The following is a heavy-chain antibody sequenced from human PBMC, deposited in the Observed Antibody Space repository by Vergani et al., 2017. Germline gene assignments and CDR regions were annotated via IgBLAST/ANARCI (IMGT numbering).Heavy chain of an antibody. CDR2: ISSSSSYI. Sequence: EVQLVESGGGLVKPGGSLRLSCAASGFTFSSYSMNWVRQAPGKGLEWVSSISSSSSYIYYADSVKGRFTISRDTAKNSLYLQMNSLRAEDTAVYYCARDRTGILWFGGDSGQGSLVTVSS. D-gene: IGHD3-10*01. V-gene: IGHV3-21*01. CDR1: GFTFSSYS. J-gene: IGHJ4*02. CDR3: ARDRTGILWFGGD.